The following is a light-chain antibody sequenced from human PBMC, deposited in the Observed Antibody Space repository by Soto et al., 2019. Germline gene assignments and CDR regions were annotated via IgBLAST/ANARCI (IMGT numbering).Light chain of an antibody. Sequence: QSVMTQPASVSGSPGQSITISCTGTSSDVGGYNYVSWYQQHPGKAPKLMISEASSRPSGVSNRFSGSKSGNTASLTISGLQAEDEADYYCSPNKTSRLDICGTATKVT. J-gene: IGLJ1*01. CDR1: SSDVGGYNY. V-gene: IGLV2-14*01. CDR2: EAS. CDR3: SPNKTSRLDI.